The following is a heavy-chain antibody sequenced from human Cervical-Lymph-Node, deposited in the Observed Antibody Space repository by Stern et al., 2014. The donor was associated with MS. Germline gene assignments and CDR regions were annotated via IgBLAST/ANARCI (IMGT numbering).Heavy chain of an antibody. V-gene: IGHV4-39*01. CDR1: GGSISSSSYY. CDR2: IYYSGST. Sequence: VQLVESGPGLVKPSETLSLTCTVSGGSISSSSYYWGWIRQPPGKGLEXVGSIYYSGSTYYNPSLKSRVTISVDTSKNQFSLKRSSGTAADTAVYYCARAAVAGTKFDYWGQGTLVTVSS. D-gene: IGHD6-19*01. CDR3: ARAAVAGTKFDY. J-gene: IGHJ4*02.